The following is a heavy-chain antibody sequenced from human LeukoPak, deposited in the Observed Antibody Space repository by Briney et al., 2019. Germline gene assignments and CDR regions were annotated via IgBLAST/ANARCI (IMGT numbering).Heavy chain of an antibody. J-gene: IGHJ4*02. D-gene: IGHD3-10*01. V-gene: IGHV2-5*01. CDR1: GFSLSTSGVG. Sequence: SGPTLVNPTQTLTLTCTFSGFSLSTSGVGVGWIRQPPGKALEWLALIYWNDDKRYSPSLKSRLTITKDTSKNQVVLTMTNMDPVDTATYYCARTPYYYGSGSYSLDYWGQGTLVTVSS. CDR2: IYWNDDK. CDR3: ARTPYYYGSGSYSLDY.